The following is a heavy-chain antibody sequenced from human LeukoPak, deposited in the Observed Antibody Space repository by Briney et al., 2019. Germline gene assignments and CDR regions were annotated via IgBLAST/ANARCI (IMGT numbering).Heavy chain of an antibody. Sequence: PSETLSLTCTVSGGSISSRSYYWGWIRQPPGKGLEWIGSSYYNGSTYYNPSLTSRVTISVDTSKNQFSLKPSSVTAADTAVYYCARKGEEYSSSAYYFDYWGQGTLVTVSS. D-gene: IGHD6-6*01. CDR2: SYYNGST. J-gene: IGHJ4*02. CDR1: GGSISSRSYY. V-gene: IGHV4-39*07. CDR3: ARKGEEYSSSAYYFDY.